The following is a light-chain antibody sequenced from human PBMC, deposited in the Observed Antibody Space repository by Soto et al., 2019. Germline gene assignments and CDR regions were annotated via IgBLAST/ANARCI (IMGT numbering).Light chain of an antibody. J-gene: IGLJ2*01. CDR1: NLGDKY. CDR2: QDS. CDR3: QAWDSSTAV. Sequence: YELTQPPSVSVSPGQTASITCSGDNLGDKYACWYQQKPGQSPVLVIYQDSKRPSGIPERFSGSNSGNTATLTISGTQAMDEADYYCQAWDSSTAVFGGGTKLTVL. V-gene: IGLV3-1*01.